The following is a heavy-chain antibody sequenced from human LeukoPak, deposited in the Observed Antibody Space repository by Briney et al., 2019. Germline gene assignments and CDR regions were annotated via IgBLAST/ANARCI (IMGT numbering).Heavy chain of an antibody. CDR1: GFTFSSYG. D-gene: IGHD6-6*01. J-gene: IGHJ4*02. CDR2: ISYDGSNK. Sequence: PGRSLRLSCAASGFTFSSYGMHWVRQAPGKGLEWVAVISYDGSNKYYADSVKGRFTISRDNSKNTLYLQMNSLRAEDTAVYYCARDPALRSNSSSRQYYFDYWGQGTLVTVSS. V-gene: IGHV3-30*03. CDR3: ARDPALRSNSSSRQYYFDY.